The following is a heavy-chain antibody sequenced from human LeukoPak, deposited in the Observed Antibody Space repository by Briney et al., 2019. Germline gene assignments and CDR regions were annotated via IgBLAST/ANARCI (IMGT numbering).Heavy chain of an antibody. V-gene: IGHV4-34*01. CDR3: ARLDRRCSRTSCYGWRYYYYYYMDV. CDR1: GGSFSGYY. CDR2: INHSGST. D-gene: IGHD2-2*01. J-gene: IGHJ6*03. Sequence: SETLSLTCAVYGGSFSGYYWSWIRQPPGKGLEWIGEINHSGSTNYNPSLKSRVTISVDTSKNQFSLKLSSVTAADTAVYYCARLDRRCSRTSCYGWRYYYYYYMDVWGKGTTVTISS.